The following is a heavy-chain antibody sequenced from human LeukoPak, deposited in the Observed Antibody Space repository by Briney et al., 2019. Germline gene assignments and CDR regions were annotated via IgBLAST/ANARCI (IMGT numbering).Heavy chain of an antibody. V-gene: IGHV5-51*01. D-gene: IGHD1-26*01. CDR3: ARRRGSSSFDY. J-gene: IGHJ4*02. CDR1: GYSFTTYW. Sequence: GESLKISCQGSGYSFTTYWIGWVRQMPGKGLEWMGIIYPSDSDTRYNPSFQGQVTISADKSISAAYLQWSSLQASDTAMYYCARRRGSSSFDYWGQGTLVTVSS. CDR2: IYPSDSDT.